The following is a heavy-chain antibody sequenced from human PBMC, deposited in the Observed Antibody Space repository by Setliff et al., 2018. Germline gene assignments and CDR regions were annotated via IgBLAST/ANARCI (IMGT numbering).Heavy chain of an antibody. V-gene: IGHV4-38-2*01. D-gene: IGHD2-21*01. Sequence: PSETLSLTCAVSANTLSTSYYWGWVRQPPGKGLEWIGDIYKGGSTYYNPSLRSRVSMSLDTPKRQVSLSLNSVTAADTGVYYCATRTFAVIPHSGLGLDYFYGMDAWGRGTTVTVSS. J-gene: IGHJ6*02. CDR2: IYKGGST. CDR1: ANTLSTSYY. CDR3: ATRTFAVIPHSGLGLDYFYGMDA.